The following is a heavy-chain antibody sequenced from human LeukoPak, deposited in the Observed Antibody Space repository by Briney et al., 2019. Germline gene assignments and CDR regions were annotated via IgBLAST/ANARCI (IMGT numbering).Heavy chain of an antibody. CDR3: AKDVRGVITPYYFDY. CDR2: IRYDGSNK. V-gene: IGHV3-30*02. CDR1: GFSFNSYG. D-gene: IGHD3-3*01. Sequence: PEGSLRLSCAASGFSFNSYGMHWVRQAPGKGLEWVAFIRYDGSNKYYADSVKGRFTISRDNSKNTLYLQMNSLRAEDTAVYYCAKDVRGVITPYYFDYWGQGTLVTVSS. J-gene: IGHJ4*02.